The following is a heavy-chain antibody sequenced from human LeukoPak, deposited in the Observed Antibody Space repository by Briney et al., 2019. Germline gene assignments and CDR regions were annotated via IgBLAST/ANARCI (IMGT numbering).Heavy chain of an antibody. CDR2: IYTSGST. V-gene: IGHV4-4*07. Sequence: SETLSLTCTVSGGSISSYYWSWIRQPAGKGLEWIGRIYTSGSTNYNPSLKSRVTMSVDTSKNQFSLKLSSVTAADTAVYYCARLISRYSSSWFDPWGQGTLVTVSS. CDR3: ARLISRYSSSWFDP. J-gene: IGHJ5*02. D-gene: IGHD6-13*01. CDR1: GGSISSYY.